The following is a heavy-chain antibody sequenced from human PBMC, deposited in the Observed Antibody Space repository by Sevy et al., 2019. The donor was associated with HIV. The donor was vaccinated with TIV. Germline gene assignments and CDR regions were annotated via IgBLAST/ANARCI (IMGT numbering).Heavy chain of an antibody. D-gene: IGHD2-2*01. V-gene: IGHV3-23*01. CDR3: AKALVIPTAYDY. Sequence: GGSLRLSCAASGFTFNNYAMNWVRQAPGKGLEWVSGITASGGSTYYADSVKGRFTISRDNSKITLYLQMNSLRAEDTAVYYCAKALVIPTAYDYWGQGTLATVSS. J-gene: IGHJ4*02. CDR2: ITASGGST. CDR1: GFTFNNYA.